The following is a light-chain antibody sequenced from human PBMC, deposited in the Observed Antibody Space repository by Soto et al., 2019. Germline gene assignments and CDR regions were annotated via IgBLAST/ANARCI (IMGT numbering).Light chain of an antibody. J-gene: IGKJ2*01. Sequence: DIQMTQSPSSLSASVGDRVTITCRTSQSIRSYLTWYQQKPGKAPKLLIYAASSLQGGVPSRFSGSVSGTEFTLPVTGLQSEDFATYYCQQNFSPPYTFGQGTKVEVK. V-gene: IGKV1-39*01. CDR3: QQNFSPPYT. CDR1: QSIRSY. CDR2: AAS.